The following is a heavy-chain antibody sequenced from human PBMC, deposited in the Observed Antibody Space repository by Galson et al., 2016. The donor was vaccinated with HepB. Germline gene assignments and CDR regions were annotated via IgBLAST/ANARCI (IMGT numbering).Heavy chain of an antibody. CDR1: GFNLGSFG. CDR2: IWYNGRNK. V-gene: IGHV3-33*01. D-gene: IGHD2/OR15-2a*01. J-gene: IGHJ4*02. CDR3: ARDLGGCNGFGCSYCFDY. Sequence: SLRLSCAAAGFNLGSFGMNWVRQTPGKEPEWLAVIWYNGRNKYYADSVRGRFTISRDTSTNMVYLQMNSQRVEDTAMYYCARDLGGCNGFGCSYCFDYWGQGILVTVSS.